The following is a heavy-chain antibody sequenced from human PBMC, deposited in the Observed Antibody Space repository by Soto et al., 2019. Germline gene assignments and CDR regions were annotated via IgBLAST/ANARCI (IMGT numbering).Heavy chain of an antibody. D-gene: IGHD2-15*01. J-gene: IGHJ4*02. Sequence: GGSLSLSCAASGFTVTSYSMNWVRQAPGKGQEWVSYISSSSSTIYYADSVKGRFTISRDNAKNSLYLQMNSLRAEDTAVYYCARGIVDIVVVVAATPDYWGQGTLGTVSS. CDR2: ISSSSSTI. CDR1: GFTVTSYS. V-gene: IGHV3-48*01. CDR3: ARGIVDIVVVVAATPDY.